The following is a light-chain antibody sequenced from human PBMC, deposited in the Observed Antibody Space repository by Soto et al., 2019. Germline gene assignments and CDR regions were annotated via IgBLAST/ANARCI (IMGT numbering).Light chain of an antibody. Sequence: QSALTQPACVSGSLGQSITISCTGTSSDVGGYNYVSWYQQHPGKAPKLMIYEVSNRPSGVSNRFSGSKSGNTASLTISGLQAEDEADYYCSSYTSSSTRVFGGGTKLTAL. CDR2: EVS. J-gene: IGLJ3*02. CDR3: SSYTSSSTRV. CDR1: SSDVGGYNY. V-gene: IGLV2-14*01.